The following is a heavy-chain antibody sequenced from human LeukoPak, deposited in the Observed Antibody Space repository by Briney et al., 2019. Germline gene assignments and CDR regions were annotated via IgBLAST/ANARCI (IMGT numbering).Heavy chain of an antibody. V-gene: IGHV3-21*01. Sequence: PGGSLRLSCTASGFTFTTYSMDWVRQAPGKGLEWVSSIDNSGTYIYYADSVKGRFTISRDNAKNSLYLQMNSLRAEDTAVYYCARRMAAISHSFDYWGQGTLVIVSS. CDR3: ARRMAAISHSFDY. D-gene: IGHD5-24*01. J-gene: IGHJ4*02. CDR1: GFTFTTYS. CDR2: IDNSGTYI.